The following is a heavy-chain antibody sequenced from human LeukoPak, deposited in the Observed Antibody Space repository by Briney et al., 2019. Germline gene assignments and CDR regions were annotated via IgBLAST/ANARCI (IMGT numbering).Heavy chain of an antibody. V-gene: IGHV3-23*01. D-gene: IGHD2-2*01. CDR3: AKDHCSSTGCPLDY. Sequence: RPGGSLRLSCAASGFTFSSYAMSWVRQAPGKGLEWVSAISGSGGSTYYADSVKGRFTISRDNSKNTLYLQMNSLRAEDTAVYYCAKDHCSSTGCPLDYWGQGTLVTVSS. CDR2: ISGSGGST. CDR1: GFTFSSYA. J-gene: IGHJ4*02.